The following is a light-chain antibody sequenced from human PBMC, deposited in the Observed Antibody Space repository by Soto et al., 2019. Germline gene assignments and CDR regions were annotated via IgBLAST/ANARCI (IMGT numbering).Light chain of an antibody. CDR3: QQYNNWPPYT. CDR2: GAS. Sequence: IVMTQSPATLSVSPGDRVTLSCRASQSVSSDLAWYQQRPGQAPRLLIYGASTRATGIPARFSGTGSGTEFTLTISSLQSEDFAIYYCQQYNNWPPYTFGQGTNLEIK. CDR1: QSVSSD. J-gene: IGKJ2*01. V-gene: IGKV3-15*01.